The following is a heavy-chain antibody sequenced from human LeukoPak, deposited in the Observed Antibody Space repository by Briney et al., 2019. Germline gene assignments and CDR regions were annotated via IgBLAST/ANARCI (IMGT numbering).Heavy chain of an antibody. J-gene: IGHJ4*02. CDR2: IYYSGST. CDR1: GDSISSYY. D-gene: IGHD6-13*01. Sequence: SETLSLTCTVSGDSISSYYWSWIRQPPGKGLEWIGYIYYSGSTNYNPSLKSRVTMSVDTSKNQFSLKLSSVTAADTAVYYCARHGGPSSWHRYDYWGQGTLVTVSS. V-gene: IGHV4-59*08. CDR3: ARHGGPSSWHRYDY.